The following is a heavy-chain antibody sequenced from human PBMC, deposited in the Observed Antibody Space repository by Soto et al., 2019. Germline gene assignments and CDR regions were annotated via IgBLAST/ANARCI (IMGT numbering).Heavy chain of an antibody. J-gene: IGHJ6*02. CDR2: TYYSGST. Sequence: QVQLQESGPGLVKPSQTLSLTCTVSGGSISSGDYYWNWIRQPPGKGLEWIGYTYYSGSTNYNPSLKSRVTISVDTSKNQFPLKLRSVTAAATAVYYCVGLLFPDCYRSYRMDLWVPRTAVTVSS. V-gene: IGHV4-30-4*01. D-gene: IGHD2-21*01. CDR3: VGLLFPDCYRSYRMDL. CDR1: GGSISSGDYY.